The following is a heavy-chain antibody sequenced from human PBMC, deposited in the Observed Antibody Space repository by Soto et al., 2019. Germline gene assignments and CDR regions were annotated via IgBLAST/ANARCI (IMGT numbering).Heavy chain of an antibody. Sequence: EVQLVESGGGLVQPGGSLRLSCAASGFTFNSYSMNSVRQAPGKGLEWVSYISSSSSTIYYADSVKGRFTISRDNAKNSLYLQMNSLRDEDTAVYYCARAGYYGSGILLWGQGTLVTVSS. CDR1: GFTFNSYS. V-gene: IGHV3-48*02. CDR2: ISSSSSTI. J-gene: IGHJ4*02. D-gene: IGHD3-10*01. CDR3: ARAGYYGSGILL.